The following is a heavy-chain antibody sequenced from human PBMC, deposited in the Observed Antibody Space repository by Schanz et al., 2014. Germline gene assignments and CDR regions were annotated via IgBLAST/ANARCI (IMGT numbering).Heavy chain of an antibody. V-gene: IGHV1-18*01. J-gene: IGHJ4*02. D-gene: IGHD2-15*01. CDR2: INPSNGNT. Sequence: QVQLVQSGAEVKKPGSLVKVSCKASGGTFSSYAFSWVRQAPGQGLEWMGWINPSNGNTVYAQNFQGRITMTTETSATIASMELRSLRSDDSAVYYCARAGFCSGSACYSLGIDYWGQGTLVTVSS. CDR3: ARAGFCSGSACYSLGIDY. CDR1: GGTFSSYA.